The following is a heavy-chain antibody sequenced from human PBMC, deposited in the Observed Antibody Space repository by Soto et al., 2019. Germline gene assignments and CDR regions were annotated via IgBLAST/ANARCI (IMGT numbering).Heavy chain of an antibody. D-gene: IGHD5-12*01. CDR3: ARGSWDDVSGHYYIDV. J-gene: IGHJ6*03. CDR2: IYYRSKWLN. Sequence: QVQLQQSGPGLVKPSQSLSLTCAISGDSVSRDSAAWNLIRQTPSRGLEWLGRIYYRSKWLNTYEVSVNSRITISPDTSTNQFSLQLSSVTPEDTAVYYCARGSWDDVSGHYYIDVWDEGTTVTVSS. CDR1: GDSVSRDSAA. V-gene: IGHV6-1*02.